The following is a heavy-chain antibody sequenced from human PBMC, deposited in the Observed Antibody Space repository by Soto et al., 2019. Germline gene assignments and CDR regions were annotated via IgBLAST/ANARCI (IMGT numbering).Heavy chain of an antibody. CDR3: ARRPYLSAYSFDY. Sequence: QITLKESGPTLVKPTETLTLTCTFSGFSLSTAGVGVGWIRQPPGKTLEWLALIFWDDDKRYSPSLKSRVTVTKDTSKNQTVLTMPNIDPVDTATYYCARRPYLSAYSFDYWGQGTLVTVSS. CDR2: IFWDDDK. J-gene: IGHJ4*02. CDR1: GFSLSTAGVG. D-gene: IGHD3-10*01. V-gene: IGHV2-5*02.